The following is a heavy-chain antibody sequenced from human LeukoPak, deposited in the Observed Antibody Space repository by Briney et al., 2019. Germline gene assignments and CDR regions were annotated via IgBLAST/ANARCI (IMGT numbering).Heavy chain of an antibody. Sequence: GGSLRLSCAASGFTFDDYAMHWVRQAPGKGLEWVSLISWDGGSTYYADSVKGRIFISRDNARHSLYLQMNSPRAEDTAVYYCVRGGFSLDRWGQGTLVTVSS. J-gene: IGHJ5*02. CDR3: VRGGFSLDR. CDR1: GFTFDDYA. V-gene: IGHV3-43D*03. CDR2: ISWDGGST. D-gene: IGHD3-10*01.